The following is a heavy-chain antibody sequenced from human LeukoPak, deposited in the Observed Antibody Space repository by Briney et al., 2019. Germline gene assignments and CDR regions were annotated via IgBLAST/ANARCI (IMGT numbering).Heavy chain of an antibody. CDR3: AELGITLIGCV. Sequence: GGSLRLSCAASGFTFSSYEMNWVRQAPGKGLEWVSYISSSGSTIYYADSVKGRFTISRDNAKNSLYLQMNSLRAEDTAVYYCAELGITLIGCVWGKGTTVTISS. J-gene: IGHJ6*04. CDR1: GFTFSSYE. V-gene: IGHV3-48*03. D-gene: IGHD3-10*02. CDR2: ISSSGSTI.